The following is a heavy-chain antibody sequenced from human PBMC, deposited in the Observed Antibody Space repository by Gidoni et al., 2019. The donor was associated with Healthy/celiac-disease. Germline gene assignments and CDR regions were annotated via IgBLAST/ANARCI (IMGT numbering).Heavy chain of an antibody. CDR3: TPPLSDTAMSEFDY. CDR1: GFTFSGSA. V-gene: IGHV3-73*02. D-gene: IGHD5-18*01. CDR2: IRSKANSYAT. Sequence: EVQLVESGGGLVQPGGSLKLSCAASGFTFSGSAMHWVRQASGKGLEWVGRIRSKANSYATAYAASVKGRFTISRDDSKNTAYLQMNSLKTEDTAVYYCTPPLSDTAMSEFDYWGQGTLVTVSS. J-gene: IGHJ4*02.